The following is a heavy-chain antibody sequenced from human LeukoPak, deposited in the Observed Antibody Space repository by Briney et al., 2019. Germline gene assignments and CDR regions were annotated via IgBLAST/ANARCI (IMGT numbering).Heavy chain of an antibody. Sequence: GESLKISCKGSGYSFTSYWIGWVRQMPGKGLEWMGIIYPGDSDTRYSPSFQGQVTISADKSISTAYLQWSSLKASDTAMYYCSRQGPSFLIPAAYEYWGQGTLVTVSS. V-gene: IGHV5-51*01. J-gene: IGHJ4*02. CDR3: SRQGPSFLIPAAYEY. D-gene: IGHD2-2*01. CDR1: GYSFTSYW. CDR2: IYPGDSDT.